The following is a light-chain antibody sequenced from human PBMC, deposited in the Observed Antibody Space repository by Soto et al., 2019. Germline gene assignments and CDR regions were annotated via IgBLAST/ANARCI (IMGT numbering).Light chain of an antibody. Sequence: EIVLTQSPGTLSLSPGEKATLSCRASQSVSSSYLAWYQQKPGQAPRLLIYHTSNRATGIPDRFSGSGSGTDFTLTISSLEPEDCAVYYCHSNGSSAFYTIGHGTILEIK. CDR1: QSVSSSY. J-gene: IGKJ2*01. CDR2: HTS. V-gene: IGKV3-20*01. CDR3: HSNGSSAFYT.